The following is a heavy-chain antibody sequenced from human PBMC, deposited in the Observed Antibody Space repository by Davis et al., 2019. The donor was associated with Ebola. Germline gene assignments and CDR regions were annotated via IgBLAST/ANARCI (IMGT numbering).Heavy chain of an antibody. Sequence: ASVKVSCKASGYTFTSYAMHWVRQAPGQRLEWMGWINAGNGNTKYSQKFQGRVTITRDTSASTAYMELSSLRSEDTAVYYCARVSIHCSSTSCFIGGMDVWGQGTTVTVSS. CDR2: INAGNGNT. CDR1: GYTFTSYA. J-gene: IGHJ6*02. D-gene: IGHD2-2*01. CDR3: ARVSIHCSSTSCFIGGMDV. V-gene: IGHV1-3*01.